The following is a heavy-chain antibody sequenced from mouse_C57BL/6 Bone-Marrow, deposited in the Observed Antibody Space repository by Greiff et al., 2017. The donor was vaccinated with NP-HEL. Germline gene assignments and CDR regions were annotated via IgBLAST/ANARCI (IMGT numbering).Heavy chain of an antibody. CDR1: GFNIKDDY. V-gene: IGHV14-4*01. CDR3: TTIYYGQRGFAY. J-gene: IGHJ3*01. CDR2: IDPENGDT. D-gene: IGHD2-1*01. Sequence: EVQLQQSGAELVRPGASVKLSCTASGFNIKDDYMHWVKQRPEQGLEWIGWIDPENGDTEYASKFQGKATITADTSSNTAYLQLSSLTSEDTAVYYCTTIYYGQRGFAYWGQGTLVTVSA.